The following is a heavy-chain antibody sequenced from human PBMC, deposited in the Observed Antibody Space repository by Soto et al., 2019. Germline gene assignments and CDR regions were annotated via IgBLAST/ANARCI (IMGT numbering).Heavy chain of an antibody. CDR3: ARDHTPITIFGVVMPSSFDY. J-gene: IGHJ4*02. Sequence: QVQLVQSGAEVKKPGSSVKVSCKASGGTFSSYAISWVRQAPGQGLEWMGGIIPIFGTAHYAQKFQGRVTITADESTSTAYMELSSLRSEDTAVYYCARDHTPITIFGVVMPSSFDYWGQGTLVTVSS. CDR1: GGTFSSYA. D-gene: IGHD3-3*01. V-gene: IGHV1-69*01. CDR2: IIPIFGTA.